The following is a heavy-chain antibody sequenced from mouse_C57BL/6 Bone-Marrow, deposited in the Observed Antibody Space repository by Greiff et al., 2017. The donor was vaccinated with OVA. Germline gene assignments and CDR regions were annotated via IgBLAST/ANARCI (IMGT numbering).Heavy chain of an antibody. D-gene: IGHD1-1*01. CDR2: INPNNGGT. J-gene: IGHJ1*03. Sequence: VQLKQSGPELVKPGASVKIPCKASGYTFTDYNMDWVKQSHGKSLEWIGDINPNNGGTIYNQKFKGKATLTVDKSSSTAYMELRSLTSEDTAVYYCARPYYYGSSQRYWYFDVWGTGTTVTVSS. CDR3: ARPYYYGSSQRYWYFDV. CDR1: GYTFTDYN. V-gene: IGHV1-18*01.